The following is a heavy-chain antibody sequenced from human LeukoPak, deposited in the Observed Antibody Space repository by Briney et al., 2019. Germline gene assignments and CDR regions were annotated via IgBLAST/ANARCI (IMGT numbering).Heavy chain of an antibody. D-gene: IGHD2-2*01. CDR3: AKDRIVVVPAAPYGMDV. J-gene: IGHJ6*02. CDR2: ISYDGSNK. CDR1: GFTFSSYG. V-gene: IGHV3-30*18. Sequence: GGSLRLSCAGSGFTFSSYGMHWVRQAPGKGLEWVAVISYDGSNKYYADSVKGRFTISRDNSKNTLYLQMNSLRAEDTAVYYCAKDRIVVVPAAPYGMDVWGQGTTVTVSS.